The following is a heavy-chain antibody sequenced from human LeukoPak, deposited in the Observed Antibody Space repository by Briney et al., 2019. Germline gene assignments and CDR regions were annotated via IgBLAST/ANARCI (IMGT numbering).Heavy chain of an antibody. CDR2: ISGSGGST. CDR3: AKGLGDTAMVKEVY. D-gene: IGHD5-18*01. CDR1: GFTFSSYA. V-gene: IGHV3-23*01. Sequence: GGSLRLSCAASGFTFSSYAMSWVRQAPGKGLEWVSAISGSGGSTYYADSVKGRFTISRDNSENTLYLQMNSLRAEDTAVYYCAKGLGDTAMVKEVYWGQGTLVTVSS. J-gene: IGHJ4*02.